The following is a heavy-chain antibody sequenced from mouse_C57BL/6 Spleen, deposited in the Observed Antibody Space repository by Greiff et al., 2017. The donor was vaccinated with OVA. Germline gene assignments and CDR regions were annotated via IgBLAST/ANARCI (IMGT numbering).Heavy chain of an antibody. CDR2: INPGSGAT. D-gene: IGHD3-1*01. V-gene: IGHV1-54*01. CDR1: GYAFTNYL. J-gene: IGHJ2*01. Sequence: VQLQQSGAELVRPGTSVKVSCKASGYAFTNYLIEWVKQRPGQGLEWIGVINPGSGATNYNEQFKGKATLTADKSSSTAYMQRISLTSEVSAVYFCARSARDFDYWGQGTTLTVSS. CDR3: ARSARDFDY.